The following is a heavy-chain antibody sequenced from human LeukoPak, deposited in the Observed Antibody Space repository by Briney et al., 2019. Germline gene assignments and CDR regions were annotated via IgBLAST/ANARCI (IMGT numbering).Heavy chain of an antibody. J-gene: IGHJ3*02. V-gene: IGHV3-49*03. CDR2: IRSKGSGGTT. CDR3: TFYASGTYTPFDI. Sequence: SWFRQAPGKGLEWVGFIRSKGSGGTTEYAASVKGRFTISRDDSKSIAYLQMISLKTEDTAVYYCTFYASGTYTPFDIWGQGTMVTVSS. D-gene: IGHD3-10*01.